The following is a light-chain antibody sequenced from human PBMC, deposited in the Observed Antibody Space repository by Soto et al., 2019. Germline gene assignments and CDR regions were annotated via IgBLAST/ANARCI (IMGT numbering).Light chain of an antibody. CDR2: GAS. V-gene: IGKV3-20*01. CDR1: QSVRSTY. CDR3: QQYGSSRPT. Sequence: EIVLTQSPGTLSLSPGDRATLSCRASQSVRSTYLAWYRQKPGQAPRLLIYGASSRATGIPDMFSGSGSGTDFTLSIRRLEPEDFAVYSCQQYGSSRPTFGQGTKVEIK. J-gene: IGKJ1*01.